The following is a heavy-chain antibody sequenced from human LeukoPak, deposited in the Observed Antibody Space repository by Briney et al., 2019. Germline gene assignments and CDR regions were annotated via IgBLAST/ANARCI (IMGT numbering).Heavy chain of an antibody. CDR1: GGSISSGGYY. CDR3: AGESTYDFWSGYYYMDV. Sequence: PQTLSLTCTVSGGSISSGGYYWSWIRQLPGKGLEWIGYIYHSGSTYYNPSLKSRVTISVDRSKNQFSLKLSSVTAADTAVYYCAGESTYDFWSGYYYMDVWGKGTTVTVSS. V-gene: IGHV4-30-2*01. D-gene: IGHD3-3*01. J-gene: IGHJ6*03. CDR2: IYHSGST.